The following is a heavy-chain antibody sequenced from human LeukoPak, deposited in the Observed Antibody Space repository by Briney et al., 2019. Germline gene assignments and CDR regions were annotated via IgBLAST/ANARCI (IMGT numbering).Heavy chain of an antibody. CDR2: ISSSSSYI. D-gene: IGHD2-2*01. CDR1: GFTFNTYS. CDR3: ARDSSSTSPGY. Sequence: PGGSLRLSCAASGFTFNTYSMNWVRQAPGKGLEWVSSISSSSSYIYYADSVKGRFTISRDNAKNSLYLQMNSLRAEDTAVYYCARDSSSTSPGYWGQGTLVTVSS. J-gene: IGHJ4*02. V-gene: IGHV3-21*01.